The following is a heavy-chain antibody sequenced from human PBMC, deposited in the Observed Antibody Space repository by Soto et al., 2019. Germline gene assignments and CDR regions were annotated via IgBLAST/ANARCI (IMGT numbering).Heavy chain of an antibody. Sequence: QVQLVQSGAEVKKPGASVRISCKASGYSFINYAMHWVRLAPGQSLEWMGWINGGNGDTKYSQQFQGRVTMTRDTAASTAYMELSSLRSEDTAVYYCARDVPPKTILTGYYRPSHATDVVAHGTTATVSS. CDR2: INGGNGDT. CDR1: GYSFINYA. V-gene: IGHV1-3*01. CDR3: ARDVPPKTILTGYYRPSHATDV. D-gene: IGHD3-9*01. J-gene: IGHJ6*02.